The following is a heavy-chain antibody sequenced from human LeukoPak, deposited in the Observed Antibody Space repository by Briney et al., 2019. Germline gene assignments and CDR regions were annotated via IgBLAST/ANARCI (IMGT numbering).Heavy chain of an antibody. D-gene: IGHD2-2*01. CDR2: INSDGSST. CDR3: ARVSSLAIYYGMDV. V-gene: IGHV3-74*01. Sequence: GGSMRLSCAASGFTLSSYWMHWVRQAPGKGLVWVSRINSDGSSTSYADSVKGRFTISRDNAKNTLYLQMNSLRAEDTAVYYCARVSSLAIYYGMDVWGKGTTVTVSS. J-gene: IGHJ6*04. CDR1: GFTLSSYW.